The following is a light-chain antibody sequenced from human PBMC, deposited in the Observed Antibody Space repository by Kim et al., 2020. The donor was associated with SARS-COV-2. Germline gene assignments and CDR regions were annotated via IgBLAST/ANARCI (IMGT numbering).Light chain of an antibody. V-gene: IGKV1-5*03. J-gene: IGKJ5*01. CDR2: KVS. CDR3: QQNDGYPCT. CDR1: QIISDL. Sequence: ASVGDRVTITCRASQIISDLLAWYQQRPGKAPKLLIYKVSSLQRGVPSRFSGSRYGTEFTLTISSLQPEDFATYYCQQNDGYPCTFGQETQLEIK.